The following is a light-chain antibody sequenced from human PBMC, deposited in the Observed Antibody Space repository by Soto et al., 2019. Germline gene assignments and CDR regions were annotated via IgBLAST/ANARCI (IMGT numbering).Light chain of an antibody. CDR2: DAS. Sequence: EIVLTQSPATLSLSPGERATLFCRASQSVSSYLAWYQQKPGQAPRLLIYDASNRATGIPARFSGSGSGTDFTLTITSLEPEDFAVYYCQHRSNWLAFGGGTKVDIK. J-gene: IGKJ4*01. CDR1: QSVSSY. CDR3: QHRSNWLA. V-gene: IGKV3-11*01.